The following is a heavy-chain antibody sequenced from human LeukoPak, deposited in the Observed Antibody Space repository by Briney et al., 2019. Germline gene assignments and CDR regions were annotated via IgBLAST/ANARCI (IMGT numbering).Heavy chain of an antibody. J-gene: IGHJ4*02. CDR3: ARDRSPSGTSTGNLDF. D-gene: IGHD1-26*01. Sequence: SGTLSLTCAVSGGSISSSNWWSWVRQPPGKGLEWIGEIYHSGSTNYNPSLKSRVTISVDKSKDQFSLKLSSVTAADTAVYYCARDRSPSGTSTGNLDFWGQGTLVTVSS. CDR2: IYHSGST. V-gene: IGHV4-4*02. CDR1: GGSISSSNW.